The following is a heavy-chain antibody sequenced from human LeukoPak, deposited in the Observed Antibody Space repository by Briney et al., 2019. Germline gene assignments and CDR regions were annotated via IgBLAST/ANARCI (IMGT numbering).Heavy chain of an antibody. CDR2: IYTRGST. D-gene: IGHD6-19*01. CDR3: ARLLYSSGWYSDC. Sequence: PSETLSLTCTVSGGSISSYYWSWIRQPAGRRLEWIGRIYTRGSTNYNPSLKSRVTMSVDTSKNQFSLKLSSVTAADTAVYYCARLLYSSGWYSDCWDQGTLVTVSS. CDR1: GGSISSYY. V-gene: IGHV4-4*07. J-gene: IGHJ4*02.